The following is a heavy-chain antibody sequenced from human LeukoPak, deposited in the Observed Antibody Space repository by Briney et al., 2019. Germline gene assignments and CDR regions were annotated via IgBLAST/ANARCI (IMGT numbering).Heavy chain of an antibody. D-gene: IGHD2-15*01. CDR1: GFTFDTYA. V-gene: IGHV3-23*01. CDR2: LSGSGGST. J-gene: IGHJ4*02. Sequence: GGSLRLSCAASGFTFDTYAMSWVRQTLGKGLELVSGLSGSGGSTYYADSVKGRVTSSRDNAKNTLYLQTNSLRAEDTAVYYCAKGRCSGGSWYGRGFDYWGQGTLVTVSS. CDR3: AKGRCSGGSWYGRGFDY.